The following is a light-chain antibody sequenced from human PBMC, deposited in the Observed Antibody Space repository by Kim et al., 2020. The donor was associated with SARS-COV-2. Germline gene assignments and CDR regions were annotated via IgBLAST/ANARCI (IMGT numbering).Light chain of an antibody. CDR2: RNN. CDR3: SAWDRSLSAWV. J-gene: IGLJ3*02. CDR1: SNNVGDQG. Sequence: QTATLTCAGDSNNVGDQGATWLQQHQGHPPKLLSYRNNNRPSGISERFSASRSGNTVSLTITGLQPDDEADYYCSAWDRSLSAWVFGGGTKLTVL. V-gene: IGLV10-54*04.